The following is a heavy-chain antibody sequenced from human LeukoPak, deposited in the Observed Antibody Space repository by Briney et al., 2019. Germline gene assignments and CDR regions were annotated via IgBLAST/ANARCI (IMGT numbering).Heavy chain of an antibody. CDR3: ARIYPSGTEFDY. D-gene: IGHD2-15*01. CDR1: GFTFSSYW. J-gene: IGHJ4*02. CDR2: IKQDGREK. Sequence: GGSLRLSCAASGFTFSSYWMSWVRQAPGKGLEWVANIKQDGREKYYVDSVKGRFTISRDNAKNSLYLQINSLRAEDTAVYYCARIYPSGTEFDYWGQGTLVTVSS. V-gene: IGHV3-7*01.